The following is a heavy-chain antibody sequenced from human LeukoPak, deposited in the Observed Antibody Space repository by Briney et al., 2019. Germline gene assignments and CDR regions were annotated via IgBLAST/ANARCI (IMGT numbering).Heavy chain of an antibody. J-gene: IGHJ3*02. CDR1: GYTFTGYY. D-gene: IGHD6-13*01. CDR2: INPNSGGT. CDR3: ATAQQLVTSDAFDI. Sequence: ASVKVSCKASGYTFTGYYMHWVRQAPGQGLEWMGWINPNSGGTNYAQKFQGRVTMTRDTSISTAYMELSRLRADDTAVYFCATAQQLVTSDAFDIWGQGTMVTVSS. V-gene: IGHV1-2*02.